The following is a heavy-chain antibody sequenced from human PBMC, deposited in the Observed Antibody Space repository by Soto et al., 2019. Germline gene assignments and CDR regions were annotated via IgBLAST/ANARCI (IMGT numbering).Heavy chain of an antibody. CDR3: AKDLTWNQADY. CDR2: ISNDGRIT. J-gene: IGHJ4*02. CDR1: GFIFSNYW. V-gene: IGHV3-74*01. D-gene: IGHD1-1*01. Sequence: GGSLRLSCEASGFIFSNYWMHWVRQTPGTGLVWVSRISNDGRITNYADSVKGRFTISRDDAKNTLYLQMNSLRAEDTAVYYCAKDLTWNQADYWGQGA.